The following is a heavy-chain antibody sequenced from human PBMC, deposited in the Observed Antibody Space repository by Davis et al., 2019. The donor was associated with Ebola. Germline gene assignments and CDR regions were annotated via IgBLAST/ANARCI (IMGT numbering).Heavy chain of an antibody. V-gene: IGHV3-21*05. CDR2: ISSSSSYI. CDR1: GFTFSSYS. Sequence: PGGSLRLSCAASGFTFSSYSMNWVRQAPGKGLEWVSYISSSSSYIYYADSVKGRFTISRDNAKNSLYLQMNSLRAEDTALYYCAKEVYYDSPFDPWGQGTLVTVSS. CDR3: AKEVYYDSPFDP. D-gene: IGHD3-10*01. J-gene: IGHJ5*02.